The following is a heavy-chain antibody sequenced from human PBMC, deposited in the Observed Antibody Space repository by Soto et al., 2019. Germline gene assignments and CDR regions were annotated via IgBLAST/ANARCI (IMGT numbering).Heavy chain of an antibody. CDR3: ARGLNYYDSSGYYGYYYYGMDV. CDR1: GGSFSGYY. Sequence: SETLSLTCAVYGGSFSGYYWSWIRQPPGKGLEWIGEINHSGSTNYNPSLKSRVTISVDTSKNQFSLKLSSVTAADTAVYYCARGLNYYDSSGYYGYYYYGMDVWGQGTTVTVSS. V-gene: IGHV4-34*01. CDR2: INHSGST. D-gene: IGHD3-22*01. J-gene: IGHJ6*02.